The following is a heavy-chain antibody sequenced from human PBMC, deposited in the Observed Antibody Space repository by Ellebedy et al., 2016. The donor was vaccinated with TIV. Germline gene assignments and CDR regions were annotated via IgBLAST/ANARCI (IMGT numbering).Heavy chain of an antibody. J-gene: IGHJ4*02. V-gene: IGHV1-2*02. CDR3: ARSSSWGGYFDY. CDR2: INHNSGGT. D-gene: IGHD6-6*01. CDR1: GYTFTGYY. Sequence: ASVKVSCXASGYTFTGYYMHWVRQAPGQGLEWMGWINHNSGGTNYAQKFQGRVTMTRDTSISTAYMELSRLRSDDTAVYYCARSSSWGGYFDYWGQGTLVTVSS.